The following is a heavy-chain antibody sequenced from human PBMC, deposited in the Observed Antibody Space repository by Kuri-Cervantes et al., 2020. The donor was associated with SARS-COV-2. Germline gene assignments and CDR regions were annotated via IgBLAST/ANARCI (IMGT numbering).Heavy chain of an antibody. Sequence: GGSLRLSCAASGFTFSSYAMTWIRQAPGKGLEWVSNIGPSGTTKYYADSVKGRFTISRDNAKNSLHLQMSSLRAEDTAVYYCARDLRLGKSLDYWGQGTLVTVSS. D-gene: IGHD7-27*01. CDR3: ARDLRLGKSLDY. CDR2: IGPSGTTK. V-gene: IGHV3-48*04. J-gene: IGHJ4*02. CDR1: GFTFSSYA.